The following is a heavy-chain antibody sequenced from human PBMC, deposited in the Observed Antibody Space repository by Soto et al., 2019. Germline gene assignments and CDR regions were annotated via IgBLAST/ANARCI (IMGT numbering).Heavy chain of an antibody. D-gene: IGHD5-18*01. CDR1: GYTFTSYG. J-gene: IGHJ4*02. V-gene: IGHV1-18*04. Sequence: QVQLVQSGAEVKKPGASVKVSCKASGYTFTSYGISWVRQAPGQGLEWMGWISAYNGNTNYAQKLQGRGTMTTDTSTTTAYMELRSLRSDDTAVYYCARERLSGYSYGYFLALDYWGQGTLVTVSS. CDR3: ARERLSGYSYGYFLALDY. CDR2: ISAYNGNT.